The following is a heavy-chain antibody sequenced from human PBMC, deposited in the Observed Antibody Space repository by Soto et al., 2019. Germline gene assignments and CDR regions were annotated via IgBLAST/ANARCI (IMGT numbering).Heavy chain of an antibody. J-gene: IGHJ6*02. CDR1: GFTFTDYY. CDR3: ARGHYYDTGAYYDPYGLDI. Sequence: QVQLVESGGGLVRPGGSLRLSCAASGFTFTDYYMTWIRQAPGKGLEWVSYISSSSSDIYYADFVKGRLTISRANVKNSLYLPLSGLRPEDTAVYYCARGHYYDTGAYYDPYGLDIWGQGAAVTVSS. CDR2: ISSSSSDI. D-gene: IGHD3-22*01. V-gene: IGHV3-11*01.